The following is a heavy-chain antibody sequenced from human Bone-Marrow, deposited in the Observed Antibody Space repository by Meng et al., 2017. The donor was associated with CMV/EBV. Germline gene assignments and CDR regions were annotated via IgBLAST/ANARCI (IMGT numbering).Heavy chain of an antibody. CDR2: INPNSGGT. CDR3: AVMTTVTTGPILDWYFDL. D-gene: IGHD4-11*01. V-gene: IGHV1-2*02. Sequence: ASVKVSCKASGYTFIGYGISWVRQAPGQGLEWMGWINPNSGGTNYAQKFQGRVTMTRDTSISTAYMELSRLRSDDTAVYYCAVMTTVTTGPILDWYFDLWGRGTLATVSS. CDR1: GYTFIGYG. J-gene: IGHJ2*01.